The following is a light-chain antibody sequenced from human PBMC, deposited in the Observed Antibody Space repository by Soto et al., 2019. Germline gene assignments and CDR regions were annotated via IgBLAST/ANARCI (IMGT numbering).Light chain of an antibody. J-gene: IGLJ3*02. V-gene: IGLV1-47*01. CDR1: SSNIGSNY. Sequence: QSVLTQPPSASGTPGQRVTISCSGSSSNIGSNYVYWYQQLPGTAPKLLIYRNSQRPSGVPDRLSASKSGTSASLAISGLRSEDEADYYCATWDDSLSGVVFGGGTKLTVL. CDR3: ATWDDSLSGVV. CDR2: RNS.